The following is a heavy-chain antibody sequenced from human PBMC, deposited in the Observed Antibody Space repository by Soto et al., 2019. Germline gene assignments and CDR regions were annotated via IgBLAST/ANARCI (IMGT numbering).Heavy chain of an antibody. J-gene: IGHJ4*02. CDR3: ARHSLRFLEWPYHDPMYYFDY. CDR2: IYYSGST. D-gene: IGHD3-3*01. Sequence: SETLSLTCTVSGGSISSSSYYWGWIRQPPGKGLEWIGSIYYSGSTYYNPSLKSRVTISVDTSKNQFSLKLSSVTAADTAVYYCARHSLRFLEWPYHDPMYYFDYWGQGTLVTVSS. CDR1: GGSISSSSYY. V-gene: IGHV4-39*01.